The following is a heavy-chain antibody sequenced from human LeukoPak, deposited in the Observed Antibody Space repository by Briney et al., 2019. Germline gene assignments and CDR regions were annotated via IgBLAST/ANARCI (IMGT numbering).Heavy chain of an antibody. CDR2: IIPIFGTG. J-gene: IGHJ4*02. V-gene: IGHV1-69*05. Sequence: SVKVSCKASGGTFSSYAISWVRQAPGQGLEWMGGIIPIFGTGNYAQKFQGRVTITTDESTSTAYMELSSLRSEDTAVYYCASNGRMYGSGSYSAFDYWGQGTLVTVSS. D-gene: IGHD3-10*01. CDR3: ASNGRMYGSGSYSAFDY. CDR1: GGTFSSYA.